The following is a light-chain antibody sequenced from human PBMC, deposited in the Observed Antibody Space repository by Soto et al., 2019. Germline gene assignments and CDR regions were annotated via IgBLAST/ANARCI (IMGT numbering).Light chain of an antibody. CDR3: QQRGKWIT. Sequence: EIVLTQSPATLSLSPGERATLSCRASQSVSSHLAWYQQRPGQAPRLLIYDASNRATGIPARLSGSGSGTDFTLTISSLETEDFAVYYCQQRGKWITFGQGTRLEIK. V-gene: IGKV3-11*01. CDR1: QSVSSH. J-gene: IGKJ5*01. CDR2: DAS.